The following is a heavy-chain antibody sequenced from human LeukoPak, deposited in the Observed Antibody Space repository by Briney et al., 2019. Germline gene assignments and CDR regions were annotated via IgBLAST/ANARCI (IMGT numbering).Heavy chain of an antibody. CDR1: GFSISHYY. J-gene: IGHJ4*02. CDR2: IYTGGGT. CDR3: ARGQAYCGADCYSD. D-gene: IGHD2-21*02. V-gene: IGHV3-66*01. Sequence: GGSLRLSCAASGFSISHYYMTWVRQTPGEGLDWVSVIYTGGGTNYGDSVKGRFTISRDNSKNTLYLQMNSLRADDTAIYYCARGQAYCGADCYSDWGQGTLVTVSS.